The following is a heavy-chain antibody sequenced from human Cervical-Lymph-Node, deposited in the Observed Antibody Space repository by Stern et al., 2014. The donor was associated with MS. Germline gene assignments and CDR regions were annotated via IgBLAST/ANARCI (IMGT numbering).Heavy chain of an antibody. Sequence: EVQLVESGGGLVQPGGSLRLSCAASGFTFSSYAMSWVRQAPGKGLEWVSAISGSGGRTYYADPVQGRFTIPRDNPTNTLYRKTNSLRAEDTAVYYCAKSTVTSLSDYWGQGTLVTVSS. J-gene: IGHJ4*02. CDR1: GFTFSSYA. D-gene: IGHD4-17*01. CDR3: AKSTVTSLSDY. CDR2: ISGSGGRT. V-gene: IGHV3-23*04.